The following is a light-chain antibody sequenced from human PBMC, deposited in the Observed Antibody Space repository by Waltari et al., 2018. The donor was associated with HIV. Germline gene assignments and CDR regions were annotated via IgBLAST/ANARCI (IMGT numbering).Light chain of an antibody. CDR3: QQYSSYL. J-gene: IGKJ3*01. CDR2: KAS. V-gene: IGKV1-5*03. Sequence: DIKLTQSPSTLSASVGDRVTITCRASQSISSWLAWYQQKPGKAPKLLIYKASSLESGVPSRFSGSGSGTEFTLTISSLQPDDFATYYCQQYSSYLFGPGTKVDMK. CDR1: QSISSW.